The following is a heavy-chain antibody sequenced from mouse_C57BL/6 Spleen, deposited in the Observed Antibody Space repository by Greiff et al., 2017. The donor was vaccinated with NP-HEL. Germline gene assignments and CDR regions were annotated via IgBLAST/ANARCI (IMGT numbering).Heavy chain of an antibody. D-gene: IGHD1-1*01. V-gene: IGHV1-64*01. J-gene: IGHJ2*01. CDR2: IHPNSGST. Sequence: VQLQQPGAELVKPGASVKLSCKASGYTFTSYWMHWVKQRPGQGLEWIGMIHPNSGSTNYNEKFKSKATLTVDKSSSTAYMQLSSLTSEDSAVYYCARSYHYGLYYFDYWGQGTTLTVSS. CDR3: ARSYHYGLYYFDY. CDR1: GYTFTSYW.